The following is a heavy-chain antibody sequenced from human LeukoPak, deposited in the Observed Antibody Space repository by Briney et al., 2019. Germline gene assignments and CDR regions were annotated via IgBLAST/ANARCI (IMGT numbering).Heavy chain of an antibody. CDR1: GYMFSSYG. V-gene: IGHV3-33*01. CDR2: IWFDGSKK. Sequence: GGSLRLSCAASGYMFSSYGLHWVRQAPGKGLEWVALIWFDGSKKYYADSVKGRFTISRDNSKNTLGLQMNNLRAEDTAVYYCARDQGHTSGYYPIKYWGQGTLVTVSS. J-gene: IGHJ4*02. D-gene: IGHD3-22*01. CDR3: ARDQGHTSGYYPIKY.